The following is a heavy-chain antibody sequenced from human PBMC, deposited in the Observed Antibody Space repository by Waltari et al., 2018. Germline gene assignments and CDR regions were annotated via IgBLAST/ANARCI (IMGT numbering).Heavy chain of an antibody. Sequence: QVQLQESGPGLVKPSETLSLTCTVSGGSISSYYWSWIRQPPGKGLGWIGYIYYSGSTNYNPSLKNRVTISVATSKNQFSLKLSSVTAADTAVYYCARDGGGIAARLGRNYYYYMDVWGKGTTVTVSS. CDR3: ARDGGGIAARLGRNYYYYMDV. CDR2: IYYSGST. V-gene: IGHV4-59*01. CDR1: GGSISSYY. D-gene: IGHD6-25*01. J-gene: IGHJ6*03.